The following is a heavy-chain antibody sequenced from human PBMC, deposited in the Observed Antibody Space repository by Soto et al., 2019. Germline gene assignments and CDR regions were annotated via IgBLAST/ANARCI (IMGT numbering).Heavy chain of an antibody. J-gene: IGHJ3*02. V-gene: IGHV3-30-3*01. CDR1: VFTFSSYA. CDR2: ISYDGSNK. Sequence: PGGSLRLSCASSVFTFSSYAMHWVRHSPGKWLEWVAVISYDGSNKYYADSVKGRFTISRDNSKNTLYLQMNSLSAEDTAVYYCARSWWGQLDSIPNIDAFDILGQGTRVNVSS. D-gene: IGHD6-6*01. CDR3: ARSWWGQLDSIPNIDAFDI.